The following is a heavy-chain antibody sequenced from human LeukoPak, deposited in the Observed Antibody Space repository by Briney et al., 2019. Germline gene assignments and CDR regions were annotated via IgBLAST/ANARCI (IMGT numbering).Heavy chain of an antibody. D-gene: IGHD6-19*01. CDR2: ISGSGGST. CDR1: GFTFSSYA. J-gene: IGHJ4*02. CDR3: AKDRKPSTGYSSGWDLGY. V-gene: IGHV3-23*01. Sequence: PGGSLRLSCAASGFTFSSYAMSWVRQAPGKGLEWVSAISGSGGSTYYADSVKGRFTISRDNSKNTLYLQMNSLRAEDTAVYYCAKDRKPSTGYSSGWDLGYWGQGTLVTVSS.